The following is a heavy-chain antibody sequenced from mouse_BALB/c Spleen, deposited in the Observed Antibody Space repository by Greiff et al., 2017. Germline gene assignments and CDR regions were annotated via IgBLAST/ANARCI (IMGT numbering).Heavy chain of an antibody. CDR3: TRSHSLLRLYFDY. Sequence: QVQLQQPGAELVRPGASVKLSCKASGYTFTSYWINWVKQRPGQGLEWIGNIYPSDSYTNYNQKFKDKATLTVDKSSSTAYMQLSSPTSEDSAVYYCTRSHSLLRLYFDYWGQGTTLTVSS. J-gene: IGHJ2*01. V-gene: IGHV1-69*02. CDR1: GYTFTSYW. CDR2: IYPSDSYT. D-gene: IGHD1-2*01.